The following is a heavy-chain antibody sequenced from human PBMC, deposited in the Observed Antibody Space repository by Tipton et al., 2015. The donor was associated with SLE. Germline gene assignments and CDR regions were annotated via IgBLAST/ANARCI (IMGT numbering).Heavy chain of an antibody. J-gene: IGHJ3*02. V-gene: IGHV3-30-3*01. CDR3: ARVAEVAGYDAFDI. Sequence: AVSGFTFSSYAMHWVRQAPGKGLEWVAVISYDGSNKYYADSVKGRFTISRDNSKNTLYLQMNSLRAEDTAVYYCARVAEVAGYDAFDIWGQGTMVTVSS. CDR2: ISYDGSNK. D-gene: IGHD6-19*01. CDR1: GFTFSSYA.